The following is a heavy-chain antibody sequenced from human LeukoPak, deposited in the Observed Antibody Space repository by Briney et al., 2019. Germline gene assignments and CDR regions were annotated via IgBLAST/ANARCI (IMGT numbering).Heavy chain of an antibody. CDR1: GGSISSSSYY. J-gene: IGHJ4*02. D-gene: IGHD3-10*01. CDR2: IYYSGST. CDR3: ARDYYYGSGSYYNQAFDY. V-gene: IGHV4-39*07. Sequence: SETLSLTCTVSGGSISSSSYYWGWIRQPPGKGLEWIGSIYYSGSTYYNPSLKSRVTISVDTSKNQFSLKLSSVTAADTAVYYCARDYYYGSGSYYNQAFDYWGQGTLVTVSS.